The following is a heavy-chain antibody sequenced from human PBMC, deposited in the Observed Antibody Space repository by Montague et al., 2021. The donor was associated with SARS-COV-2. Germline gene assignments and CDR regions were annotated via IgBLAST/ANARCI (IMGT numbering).Heavy chain of an antibody. J-gene: IGHJ3*01. CDR2: TYSGGNS. CDR1: GFRVSDNY. D-gene: IGHD3/OR15-3a*01. V-gene: IGHV3-66*01. Sequence: SLRLSCAASGFRVSDNYMIWVRQPPGKGLEWLSVTYSGGNSYYADSVKGRFTVSRDTSKNTLFLQVTSLRVADTAVYFCARDGPGDAFDLWGQGTVVTVSS. CDR3: ARDGPGDAFDL.